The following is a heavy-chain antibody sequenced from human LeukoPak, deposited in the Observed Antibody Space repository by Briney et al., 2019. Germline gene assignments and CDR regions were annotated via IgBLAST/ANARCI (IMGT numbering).Heavy chain of an antibody. V-gene: IGHV4-34*01. J-gene: IGHJ4*02. D-gene: IGHD3-3*01. CDR1: GGSFSGYY. CDR2: INHSGST. Sequence: SETLSLTCAVYGGSFSGYYWSWIRQPPGRGLEWIGEINHSGSTHYNPSLKSRVTISVDTSKNQFSLKLSSVTAADTAVYYCARGQKLRFLEWLPTPYFDYWGQGTLVTVSS. CDR3: ARGQKLRFLEWLPTPYFDY.